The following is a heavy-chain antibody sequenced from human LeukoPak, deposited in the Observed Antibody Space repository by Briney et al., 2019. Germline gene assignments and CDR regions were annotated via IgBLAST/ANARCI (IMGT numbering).Heavy chain of an antibody. CDR3: ARGEARFLSFDY. D-gene: IGHD2-21*01. V-gene: IGHV4-39*07. CDR1: GGSISSSSYY. CDR2: IYYSGST. J-gene: IGHJ4*02. Sequence: PSETLSLTCTVSGGSISSSSYYWGWIRQPPGKGLEWIGSIYYSGSTNYNPSLKSRVTISVDTSKNQFSLKLSSVTAADTAVYYCARGEARFLSFDYWGQGTLVTVSA.